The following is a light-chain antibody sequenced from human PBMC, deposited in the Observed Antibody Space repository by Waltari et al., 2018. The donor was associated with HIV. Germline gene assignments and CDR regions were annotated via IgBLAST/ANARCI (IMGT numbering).Light chain of an antibody. V-gene: IGLV1-47*01. J-gene: IGLJ2*01. CDR3: VVWDDRLRAVV. CDR1: TSNIGSNY. CDR2: RNN. Sequence: SVLTQPPSASATPGQRVTISCSGSTSNIGSNYVFWYQHHPGTAPKLLVHRNNERPSGVPDRFSGSTSGASASLAISGLRSEDEADYYCVVWDDRLRAVVFGGGTKVAVL.